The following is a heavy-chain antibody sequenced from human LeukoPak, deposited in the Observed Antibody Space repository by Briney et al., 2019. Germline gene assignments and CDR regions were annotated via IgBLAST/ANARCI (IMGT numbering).Heavy chain of an antibody. V-gene: IGHV1-18*03. CDR3: ARVRVSQNWFDP. J-gene: IGHJ5*02. CDR1: GYTFTSYG. Sequence: GASVKVSCKASGYTFTSYGISWVRQAPGQGLEWMGWISAYNGNTNYAQKLQGRVTMTTDTSTSTAYMELRSLRSDAVAVYYCARVRVSQNWFDPWGQGTLVTVSS. CDR2: ISAYNGNT. D-gene: IGHD2-8*01.